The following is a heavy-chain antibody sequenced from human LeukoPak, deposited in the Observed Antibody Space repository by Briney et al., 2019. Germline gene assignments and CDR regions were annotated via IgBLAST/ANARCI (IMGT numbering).Heavy chain of an antibody. V-gene: IGHV4-34*01. CDR3: ARVPQWTRAFDY. CDR1: GGSFSGYY. Sequence: SETLSLTCAVYGGSFSGYYWSWIRQPPGKGLEWIGEIYHSGSTNYNPSLKSRVTISVDKSKNQFSLKLSSVTAADTAVYYCARVPQWTRAFDYWGQGTLVTVSS. J-gene: IGHJ4*02. CDR2: IYHSGST. D-gene: IGHD6-19*01.